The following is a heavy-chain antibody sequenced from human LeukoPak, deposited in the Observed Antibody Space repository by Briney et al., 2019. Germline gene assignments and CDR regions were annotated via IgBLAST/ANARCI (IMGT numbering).Heavy chain of an antibody. CDR2: ISANDGNT. CDR1: GYTFTSYG. Sequence: ASVKVSCKASGYTFTSYGISWVRQAPGQGLEWMGWISANDGNTDYPQKLQGRVTMTTDTSTSTAYMELRSLRPDDTAVYYCARDYCSSTSCLFDYWGQGTLVTVSS. V-gene: IGHV1-18*01. D-gene: IGHD2-2*01. CDR3: ARDYCSSTSCLFDY. J-gene: IGHJ4*02.